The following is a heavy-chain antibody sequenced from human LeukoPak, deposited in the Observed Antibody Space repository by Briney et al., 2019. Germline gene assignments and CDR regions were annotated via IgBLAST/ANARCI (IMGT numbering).Heavy chain of an antibody. CDR3: ARDMRVGLRPTTLLGGYYYYGMDV. CDR2: IWYDGSNK. J-gene: IGHJ6*02. CDR1: GFTFSSYG. V-gene: IGHV3-33*01. Sequence: PGGSLRLSCAASGFTFSSYGMHWVRQAPGKGLEWVAVIWYDGSNKYYADSVKGRFTISRDNSKNTLYLQMNSLRAEDTAVYYCARDMRVGLRPTTLLGGYYYYGMDVWGQGTTVTVSS. D-gene: IGHD4-17*01.